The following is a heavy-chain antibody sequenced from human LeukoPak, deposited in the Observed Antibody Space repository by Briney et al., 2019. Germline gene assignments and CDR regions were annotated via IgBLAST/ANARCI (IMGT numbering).Heavy chain of an antibody. Sequence: SETLSLTCTVSGGSISSSSYYWGWIRQPPGKGLEWIGSIYYSGSTYYNPSLKSRVTISVDTSKNQFSLKLSSVTAADTAVYYCARVSPYSSGWYGGGWFDPWGQGTLVTVSS. CDR3: ARVSPYSSGWYGGGWFDP. D-gene: IGHD6-19*01. J-gene: IGHJ5*02. CDR1: GGSISSSSYY. CDR2: IYYSGST. V-gene: IGHV4-39*07.